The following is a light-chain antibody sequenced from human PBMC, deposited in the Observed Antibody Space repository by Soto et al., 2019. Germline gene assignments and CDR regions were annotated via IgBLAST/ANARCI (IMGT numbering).Light chain of an antibody. J-gene: IGKJ1*01. V-gene: IGKV1-5*03. Sequence: DIRMTQSTSSLSGCVGDRVSIXCRASQTFSSWFAWYQQISGEAHKLLIYKSSTLKRVGPSRFSCSGSVTEFTRTISSRQPEDFATYYGLQHNSYLWTFGQGTKVDIK. CDR3: LQHNSYLWT. CDR1: QTFSSW. CDR2: KSS.